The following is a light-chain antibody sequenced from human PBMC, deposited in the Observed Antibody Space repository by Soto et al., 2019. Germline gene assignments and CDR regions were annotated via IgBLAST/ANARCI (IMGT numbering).Light chain of an antibody. Sequence: QAVVTQPPSASGTPGQRVTISCSGSSSDIGNNYVYWYQQLPGTAPKLLIYRSNLRPSGVPDRFSGSKSGASASLAISGLRSEDEADYYCAVWDDRLYWVFGGGTKLTVL. J-gene: IGLJ3*02. CDR2: RSN. CDR3: AVWDDRLYWV. CDR1: SSDIGNNY. V-gene: IGLV1-47*01.